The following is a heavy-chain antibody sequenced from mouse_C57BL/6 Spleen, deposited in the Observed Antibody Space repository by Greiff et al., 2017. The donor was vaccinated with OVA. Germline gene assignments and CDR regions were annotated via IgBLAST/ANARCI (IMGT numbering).Heavy chain of an antibody. Sequence: QVQLQQPGAELVRPGSSVKLSCKASGYTFTSYWMDWVKQRPGQGLEWIGNIYPSDSETHYNQKFKDKATLTVDKSSSTAYMQLSSLTSEDSAVYYCARWGDGYYPFAYWGQGTLVTVSA. D-gene: IGHD2-3*01. CDR1: GYTFTSYW. CDR3: ARWGDGYYPFAY. J-gene: IGHJ3*01. V-gene: IGHV1-61*01. CDR2: IYPSDSET.